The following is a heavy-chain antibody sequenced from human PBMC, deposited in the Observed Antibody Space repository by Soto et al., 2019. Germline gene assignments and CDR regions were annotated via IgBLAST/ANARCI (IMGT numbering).Heavy chain of an antibody. J-gene: IGHJ4*02. V-gene: IGHV4-39*01. Sequence: SETLSLTCTVSGGSISSNSYYWGWIRQPPGKGLEWIGSIYYSGSTYYNPSLKSRVTISVDTSKNQFSLTVTSVTAADTAVYYCARRIVATEMFDYWGQGTLVTVSS. D-gene: IGHD5-12*01. CDR2: IYYSGST. CDR1: GGSISSNSYY. CDR3: ARRIVATEMFDY.